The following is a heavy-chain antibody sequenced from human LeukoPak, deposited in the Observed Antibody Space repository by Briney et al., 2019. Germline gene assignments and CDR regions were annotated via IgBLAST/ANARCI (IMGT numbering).Heavy chain of an antibody. CDR3: ARGITIFGVPVNDAFDI. CDR2: IYYSGST. CDR1: GRSISSHY. V-gene: IGHV4-59*11. J-gene: IGHJ3*02. D-gene: IGHD3-3*01. Sequence: SETLSLTCTVSGRSISSHYWSWIRQPPGKGLEWIGYIYYSGSTNYNPSLKSRVTISVDTSKNQFSLKLSSVTAADTAVYYCARGITIFGVPVNDAFDIWGQGTMVTVSS.